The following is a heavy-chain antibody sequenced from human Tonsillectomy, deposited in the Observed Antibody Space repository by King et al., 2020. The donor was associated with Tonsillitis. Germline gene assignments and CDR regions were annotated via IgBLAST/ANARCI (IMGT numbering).Heavy chain of an antibody. V-gene: IGHV3-30-3*01. CDR2: TSYDGSNK. CDR3: ARGGFFCSGGSCYSDFDY. CDR1: GFTFSVHT. J-gene: IGHJ4*02. Sequence: VQLVESGGGVVKPGRSLRLSCAASGFTFSVHTMHWVRQAPGKGREWVAITSYDGSNKNYADSGEGRFNIARDNSKNTLYLQMNSLRAEDTAVYYCARGGFFCSGGSCYSDFDYWGQGTLVTVSS. D-gene: IGHD2-15*01.